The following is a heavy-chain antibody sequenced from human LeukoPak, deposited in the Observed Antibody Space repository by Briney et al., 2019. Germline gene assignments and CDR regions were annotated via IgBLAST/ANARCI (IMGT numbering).Heavy chain of an antibody. D-gene: IGHD4-11*01. CDR1: GFNFSHYA. CDR2: IWNDGSDK. Sequence: GGSRRLSCLTFGFNFSHYAMHWAGQAPGKGLEWVAVIWNDGSDKYYGDSVKGRFTISRDNAKKTVYPQMNSLRVEETAVYYCSNDSQIGFVYSNFLESWGQGALVTVSS. CDR3: SNDSQIGFVYSNFLES. J-gene: IGHJ4*02. V-gene: IGHV3-33*06.